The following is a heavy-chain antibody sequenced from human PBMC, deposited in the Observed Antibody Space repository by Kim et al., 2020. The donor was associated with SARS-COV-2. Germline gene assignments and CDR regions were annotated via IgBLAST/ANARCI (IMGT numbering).Heavy chain of an antibody. V-gene: IGHV3-30*18. J-gene: IGHJ4*02. Sequence: GGSLRLSCAASGFTFSSYGMHWVRQAPGKGLEWVAVISYDGSNKYYADSVKGRFTISRDNSKNTLYLQMNSLRAEDTAVYYCAKTVARGADWFGEYFFDYWGQGTLVTVSS. CDR3: AKTVARGADWFGEYFFDY. D-gene: IGHD3-10*01. CDR2: ISYDGSNK. CDR1: GFTFSSYG.